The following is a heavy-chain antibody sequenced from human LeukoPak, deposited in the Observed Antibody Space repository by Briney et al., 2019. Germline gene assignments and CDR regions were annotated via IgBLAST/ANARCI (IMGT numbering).Heavy chain of an antibody. V-gene: IGHV7-4-1*02. CDR3: ARWGDDFWSGPFDY. CDR1: GYTFTSYA. J-gene: IGHJ4*02. D-gene: IGHD3-3*01. Sequence: ASVKVSCKASGYTFTSYAMNWVRQAPGQGLEWMGWINTNTGNPTYAQGFAGRFVFSLDTSVSTAYLQISSLKAEDTAVYYCARWGDDFWSGPFDYWGQGTLVTVSS. CDR2: INTNTGNP.